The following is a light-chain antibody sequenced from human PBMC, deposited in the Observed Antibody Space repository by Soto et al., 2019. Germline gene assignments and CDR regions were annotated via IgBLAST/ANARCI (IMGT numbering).Light chain of an antibody. J-gene: IGKJ1*01. V-gene: IGKV3-11*01. Sequence: EVVLTQSPGTLSLSPGERATLSCRASQNVNSYLAWYQQKPGQAPRLLIYDAFNRATGIPARFSGSGSGTDFTLTISSLEPEDFAVYYCQQYNDWPRTFGQGTKVDIK. CDR3: QQYNDWPRT. CDR2: DAF. CDR1: QNVNSY.